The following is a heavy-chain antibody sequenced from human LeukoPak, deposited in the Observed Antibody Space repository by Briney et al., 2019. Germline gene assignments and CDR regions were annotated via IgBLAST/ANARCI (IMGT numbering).Heavy chain of an antibody. CDR2: IFPGDSNT. D-gene: IGHD2-8*02. CDR3: ARPQTGGDAFDI. CDR1: GYSFTSYW. Sequence: GESLKISCKGSGYSFTSYWIGWVRQMPDKGLEWMGLIFPGDSNTRYSPSFQGQVTISADKSISTAYLQWSSLEASDTAMYYCARPQTGGDAFDIWGQGTMVTVSS. J-gene: IGHJ3*02. V-gene: IGHV5-51*01.